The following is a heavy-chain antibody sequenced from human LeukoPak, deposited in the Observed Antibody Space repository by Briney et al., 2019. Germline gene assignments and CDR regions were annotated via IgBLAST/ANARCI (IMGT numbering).Heavy chain of an antibody. CDR1: GFTVSSYA. V-gene: IGHV3-23*01. Sequence: PGGSLRLACAASGFTVSSYAMSWVRQPPGKGLESFSAISSSGGSTYYADSVKGRFTISRDNSKNTLYLQMDSLRAEDTAVYYCAKSSYYGSGSHTYCFDCWGQGTLVTVSS. CDR3: AKSSYYGSGSHTYCFDC. J-gene: IGHJ4*02. D-gene: IGHD3-10*01. CDR2: ISSSGGST.